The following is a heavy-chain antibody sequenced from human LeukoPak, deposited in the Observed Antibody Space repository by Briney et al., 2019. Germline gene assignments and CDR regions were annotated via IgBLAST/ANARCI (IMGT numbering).Heavy chain of an antibody. CDR3: ARERLGYCSSTSCLRWFDP. V-gene: IGHV3-7*01. CDR1: GLTFSSYW. Sequence: GGSLRLSCAASGLTFSSYWMSWVRQAPGKGLEWVANIKQDGSEKYYVDSVKGRFTISRDNAKNSLYLQMNSLRAEDTAVYYCARERLGYCSSTSCLRWFDPWGQGTLVTVSS. D-gene: IGHD2-2*01. J-gene: IGHJ5*02. CDR2: IKQDGSEK.